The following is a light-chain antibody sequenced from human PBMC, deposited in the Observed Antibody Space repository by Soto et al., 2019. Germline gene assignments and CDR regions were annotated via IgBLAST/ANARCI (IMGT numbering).Light chain of an antibody. CDR2: EVS. J-gene: IGLJ3*02. CDR1: SSDVGGHNH. CDR3: SSYTTSNTWV. Sequence: QSALTRPASVSGSPGQSITISCTGTSSDVGGHNHVSWYQQHPGKAPKLMVYEVSNRPSGVSIRFSGSKSGNTASLTISGLQAEDEADYHCSSYTTSNTWVFGGGTKLTVL. V-gene: IGLV2-14*01.